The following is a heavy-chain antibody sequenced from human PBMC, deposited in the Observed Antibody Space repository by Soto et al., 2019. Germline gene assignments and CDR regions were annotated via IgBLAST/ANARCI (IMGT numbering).Heavy chain of an antibody. D-gene: IGHD3-3*01. J-gene: IGHJ4*02. V-gene: IGHV3-23*01. CDR3: ANLFWSGYQHDFDY. CDR2: ISGSGGST. CDR1: GFTFSSYA. Sequence: GGSLRLSCAASGFTFSSYAMSWVRQAPGKGLEWVSAISGSGGSTYYADSVKGRFTISRDNSKNTLYLQMNSLRAEDAAVYYCANLFWSGYQHDFDYWGQGTLVTVSS.